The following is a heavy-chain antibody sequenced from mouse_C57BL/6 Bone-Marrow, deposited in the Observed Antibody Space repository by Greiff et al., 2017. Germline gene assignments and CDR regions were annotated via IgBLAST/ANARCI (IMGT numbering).Heavy chain of an antibody. J-gene: IGHJ4*01. V-gene: IGHV10-1*01. CDR3: VRRRLRGDY. Sequence: EAGGGLVQPKGSLKLSCAASGFSFNTYAMNWVRQAPGKGLEWVARIRSKSNNYATYYADSVKDRFIISRDDSESMLYLQMNNLKTEDTAMYYCVRRRLRGDYWGQGTSVTVSS. CDR2: IRSKSNNYAT. D-gene: IGHD1-1*01. CDR1: GFSFNTYA.